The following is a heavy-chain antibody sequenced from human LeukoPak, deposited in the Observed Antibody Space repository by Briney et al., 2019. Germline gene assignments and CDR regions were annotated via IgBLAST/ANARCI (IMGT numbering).Heavy chain of an antibody. Sequence: GGSLRLSCAASAFTFSSYSMNWVRQAPGKGLEWVSFISTSSSYIHYADSVKGRFTISRDNAKNSLYLQMNSLRAEDTAVYYCARVPAGVIGMKDAFDIWGQGTMVTVSS. D-gene: IGHD3-16*02. V-gene: IGHV3-21*01. CDR3: ARVPAGVIGMKDAFDI. CDR1: AFTFSSYS. J-gene: IGHJ3*02. CDR2: ISTSSSYI.